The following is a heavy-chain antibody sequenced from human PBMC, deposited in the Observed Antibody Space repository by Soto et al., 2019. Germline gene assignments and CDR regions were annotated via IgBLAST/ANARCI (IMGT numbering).Heavy chain of an antibody. Sequence: PSETLSLTCSVSGGSISSSSYYFFWIRQPPGKGLEWIGSIYYSGNTHNNPSLKNRVTVSVDTSKNHFSLRLSSVTAADTAVYYCARRFNWNYSFDSWGQGTLVTVSS. J-gene: IGHJ4*02. CDR2: IYYSGNT. V-gene: IGHV4-39*02. D-gene: IGHD1-7*01. CDR3: ARRFNWNYSFDS. CDR1: GGSISSSSYY.